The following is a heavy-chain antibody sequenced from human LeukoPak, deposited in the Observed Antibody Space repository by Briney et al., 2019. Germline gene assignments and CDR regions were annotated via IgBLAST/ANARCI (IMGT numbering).Heavy chain of an antibody. J-gene: IGHJ6*02. V-gene: IGHV4-38-2*02. Sequence: PSETLSLTCTVSGYSLSSGYNWGWIRQPPGKGLEWIGSFHRSGTTYYNMSLKSRVTISVDTSKNQFSLKLSSVTPADTAVYYCARGVAVAREYYYGMDVWGQGTTVTVSS. CDR1: GYSLSSGYN. D-gene: IGHD6-19*01. CDR2: FHRSGTT. CDR3: ARGVAVAREYYYGMDV.